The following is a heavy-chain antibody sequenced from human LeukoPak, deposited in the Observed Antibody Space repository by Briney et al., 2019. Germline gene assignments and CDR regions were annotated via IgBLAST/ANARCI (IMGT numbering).Heavy chain of an antibody. CDR1: GFTLRNYW. Sequence: PGGSLRLSCAASGFTLRNYWMTWVRQAPGKGLEWVANIKPDGSVGYYVDSVRGRFIISRDNAGNSLYLQMNSLRVEDTAVYYCTQNLVAAAGDHWGQGTLLIVSS. D-gene: IGHD6-13*01. CDR3: TQNLVAAAGDH. J-gene: IGHJ4*02. CDR2: IKPDGSVG. V-gene: IGHV3-7*01.